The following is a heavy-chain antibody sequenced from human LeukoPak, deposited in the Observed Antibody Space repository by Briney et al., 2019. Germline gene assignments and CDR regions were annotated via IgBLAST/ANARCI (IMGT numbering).Heavy chain of an antibody. CDR1: GFTVSSDY. CDR2: IWAGGST. D-gene: IGHD6-19*01. J-gene: IGHJ4*02. V-gene: IGHV3-66*01. Sequence: PGGSLRLSCAASGFTVSSDYINWVRQAPGKGLEWVSVIWAGGSTSYVDSVKGRFTISRDNSKNTLYLQMNSLRAEDTAVYYCTRDRYSSGFFFDRGLGTLVTVSS. CDR3: TRDRYSSGFFFD.